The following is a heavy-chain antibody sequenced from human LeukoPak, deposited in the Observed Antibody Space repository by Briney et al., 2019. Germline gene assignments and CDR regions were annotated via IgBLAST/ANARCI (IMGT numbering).Heavy chain of an antibody. J-gene: IGHJ5*02. V-gene: IGHV4-59*01. CDR2: IFYSGST. CDR1: GGSIGSDP. Sequence: SETLSLTCTVSGGSIGSDPWSWIRRAPGKKLEWFGNIFYSGSTNYNPSLKSRVTISIDTSKNQFSLRLTFVTAADSAVYYCVRGANLWGQGILVTVSS. D-gene: IGHD5-12*01. CDR3: VRGANL.